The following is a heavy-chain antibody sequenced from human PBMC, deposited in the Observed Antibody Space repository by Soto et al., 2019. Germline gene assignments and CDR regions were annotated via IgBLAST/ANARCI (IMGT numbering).Heavy chain of an antibody. D-gene: IGHD6-19*01. CDR2: ISYDGTYK. CDR1: GFTFNNFA. Sequence: QVQLVESGGGVVQPGRSLRLSCAASGFTFNNFAMHWVRQAPGKGLEWVAFISYDGTYKYYADSVRGRFTVYRDNSKSTLFLQMNSLKLEHTAVYFCANEVAVVFSSLLYGMVVWGPATTVTVSS. CDR3: ANEVAVVFSSLLYGMVV. J-gene: IGHJ6*02. V-gene: IGHV3-30*14.